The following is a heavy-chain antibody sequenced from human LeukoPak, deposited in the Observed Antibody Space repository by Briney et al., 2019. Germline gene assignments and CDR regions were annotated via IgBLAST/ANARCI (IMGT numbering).Heavy chain of an antibody. J-gene: IGHJ3*02. CDR3: ARGRNYYDSSDYYEGDAFDI. D-gene: IGHD3-22*01. V-gene: IGHV1-46*01. CDR2: INPSGRST. Sequence: ASVKVSCKAPGYTFTNYYMHWVRQAPGQGLEWMGIINPSGRSTTYVQQFQGRVTMTRDMSTSTVYMELSSLRSEDTAVYYCARGRNYYDSSDYYEGDAFDIWGQGTVVTVSS. CDR1: GYTFTNYY.